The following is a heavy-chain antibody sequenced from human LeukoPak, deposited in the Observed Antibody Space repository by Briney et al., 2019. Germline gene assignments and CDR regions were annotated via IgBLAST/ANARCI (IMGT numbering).Heavy chain of an antibody. J-gene: IGHJ1*01. D-gene: IGHD3-9*01. CDR1: GFTFSSYE. CDR3: ATKYYDILTGYYSGIPEYFQH. CDR2: ISSSGSTI. Sequence: GGSLRLSCAASGFTFSSYEMNWVRQAPGKGLEWVSYISSSGSTIYYADSVKGRFTISRDNAKNSLYLQMNSLRAEDTAVYYCATKYYDILTGYYSGIPEYFQHWGQGTLVTVSS. V-gene: IGHV3-48*03.